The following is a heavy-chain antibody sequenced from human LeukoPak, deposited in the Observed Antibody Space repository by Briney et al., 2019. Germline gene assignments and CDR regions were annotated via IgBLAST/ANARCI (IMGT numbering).Heavy chain of an antibody. D-gene: IGHD4-11*01. Sequence: PSETLSLTCTVSGGSFSSTDYSYWTWIRQPPGEGLEWIGYIYYRGTTYYNPSLKSRITISVDTSKNQFSLKLSSVTAADTAVYYCARHAAPGEPRDDYSNPPHLFDYWGQGTLVTVSS. J-gene: IGHJ4*02. CDR1: GGSFSSTDYSY. CDR2: IYYRGTT. CDR3: ARHAAPGEPRDDYSNPPHLFDY. V-gene: IGHV4-30-4*01.